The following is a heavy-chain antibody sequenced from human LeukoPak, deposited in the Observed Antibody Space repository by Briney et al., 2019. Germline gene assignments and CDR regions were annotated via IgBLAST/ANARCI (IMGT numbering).Heavy chain of an antibody. D-gene: IGHD6-19*01. V-gene: IGHV3-9*01. CDR1: GFTFDDYA. J-gene: IGHJ4*02. CDR3: AKARAVTGRPLDY. Sequence: PGGSLRLSCAASGFTFDDYAMHWVRQVPGKGLEWVSGISGNSGTIAYADSVKGRFTISRDNAKNSLYLQMNSLRAEDTALYYFAKARAVTGRPLDYWGQGTLVTVSS. CDR2: ISGNSGTI.